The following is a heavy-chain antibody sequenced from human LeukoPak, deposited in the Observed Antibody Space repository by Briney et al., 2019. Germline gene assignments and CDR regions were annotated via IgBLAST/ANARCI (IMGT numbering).Heavy chain of an antibody. J-gene: IGHJ3*02. Sequence: GGSLRLSCAAPGFTFSSYGMHWVRQAPGKGLEWVAVIWYGGSNKYYADSVKGRFTISRDNSKNTLYLQMNSLRAEDTAVYYCAKETWITVTGAFDIWGQGTMVTVSS. CDR3: AKETWITVTGAFDI. CDR1: GFTFSSYG. V-gene: IGHV3-30*02. CDR2: IWYGGSNK. D-gene: IGHD4-11*01.